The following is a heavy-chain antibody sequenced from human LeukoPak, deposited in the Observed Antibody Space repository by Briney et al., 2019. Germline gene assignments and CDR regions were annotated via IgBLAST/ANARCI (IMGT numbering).Heavy chain of an antibody. V-gene: IGHV3-30-3*01. CDR3: ARDSYDSSGWWGGNTESKFDY. CDR1: GFTFSSYA. J-gene: IGHJ4*02. CDR2: ISYDGSNK. Sequence: PGGSLRLSCAASGFTFSSYAMDWVRQAPGKGLEWVAVISYDGSNKYYPDSVKGRFTISRDNSKNTLYLQMNSLRAEETAVYYCARDSYDSSGWWGGNTESKFDYWGQGTLVTVSS. D-gene: IGHD6-19*01.